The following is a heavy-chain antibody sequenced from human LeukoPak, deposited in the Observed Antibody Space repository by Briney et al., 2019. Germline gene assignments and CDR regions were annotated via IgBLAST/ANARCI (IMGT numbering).Heavy chain of an antibody. V-gene: IGHV3-20*04. CDR2: INWNGGST. D-gene: IGHD1-26*01. Sequence: GGSLRLSCAASGFTFDDYGMSWVRQAPGKGLEWVSGINWNGGSTGYADSVKGRFTISRDNAKNSLYLQMNSQRAEDTAVYYCARGDSGSYYFDYWGQGTLVTVSS. CDR1: GFTFDDYG. CDR3: ARGDSGSYYFDY. J-gene: IGHJ4*02.